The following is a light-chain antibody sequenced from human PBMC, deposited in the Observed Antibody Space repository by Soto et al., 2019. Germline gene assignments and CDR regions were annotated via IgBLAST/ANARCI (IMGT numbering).Light chain of an antibody. J-gene: IGKJ4*01. CDR1: QSVGTF. CDR2: DAS. CDR3: QQRRTWPLT. V-gene: IGKV3-11*01. Sequence: EIVVTQSPATLSLSPGESATLSCRASQSVGTFLAWYQHKPGQAPRLLILDASTRATGVPPRFSGSKSGTDFTLTISRLEPEDFAVYYCQQRRTWPLTFGGGTKVDIK.